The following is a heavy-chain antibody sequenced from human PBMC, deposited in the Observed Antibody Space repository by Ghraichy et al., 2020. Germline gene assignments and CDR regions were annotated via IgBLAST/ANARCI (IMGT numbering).Heavy chain of an antibody. CDR3: ARDSFEYYGSGSYPYYYYGMDV. J-gene: IGHJ6*02. V-gene: IGHV3-7*03. CDR1: GFTFSSYW. Sequence: GGSLRLSCAASGFTFSSYWMSWVRQAPGKGLEWVANIKQDGSEKYYVDSVKGRFTISRDNAKNSLYLQMNSLRAEDTAVYYCARDSFEYYGSGSYPYYYYGMDVWGQGTTVTVSS. D-gene: IGHD3-10*01. CDR2: IKQDGSEK.